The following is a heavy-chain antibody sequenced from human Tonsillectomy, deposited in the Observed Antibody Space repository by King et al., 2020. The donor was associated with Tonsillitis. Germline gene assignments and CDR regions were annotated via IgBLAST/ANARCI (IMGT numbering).Heavy chain of an antibody. V-gene: IGHV3-7*01. CDR3: ARGFGGDSFDY. D-gene: IGHD2-21*02. CDR2: IIHDGREK. Sequence: DVQLVESGGGLVQPGGSLRLSCAASGFTFSTYWMSWVRQAPGKGLDWVANIIHDGREKYYVDFVRGRFTISRDNAKNSLYLQMNSLRAEDTAVYYCARGFGGDSFDYWGQGTLVTVSS. J-gene: IGHJ4*02. CDR1: GFTFSTYW.